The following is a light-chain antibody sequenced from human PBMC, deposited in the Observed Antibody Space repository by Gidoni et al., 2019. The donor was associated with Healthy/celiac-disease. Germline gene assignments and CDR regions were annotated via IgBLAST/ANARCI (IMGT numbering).Light chain of an antibody. V-gene: IGKV1-9*01. CDR1: QGISSY. J-gene: IGKJ1*01. Sequence: DIQLTQSPSFLSASVGDRVTITCRASQGISSYLAWYQQKPGKAPKLLIYAASTLQSGVPSRFRGSGSGTEFTLTISSLQTEDFATYYCQQLNSYPFGQGTKVEIK. CDR2: AAS. CDR3: QQLNSYP.